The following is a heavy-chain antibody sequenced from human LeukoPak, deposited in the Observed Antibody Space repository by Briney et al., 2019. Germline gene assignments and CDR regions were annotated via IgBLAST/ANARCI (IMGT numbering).Heavy chain of an antibody. D-gene: IGHD3-16*01. Sequence: GGSLRLSCAVSGLTFSRYCMTWVRQAPGKGLEWVASINQYGSEKYYVDSVKGRFTISRDNAKNSVSLQMNSLRAEDTAVYYCARSLGDDWGQGTLVTVSS. CDR2: INQYGSEK. CDR1: GLTFSRYC. CDR3: ARSLGDD. V-gene: IGHV3-7*01. J-gene: IGHJ4*02.